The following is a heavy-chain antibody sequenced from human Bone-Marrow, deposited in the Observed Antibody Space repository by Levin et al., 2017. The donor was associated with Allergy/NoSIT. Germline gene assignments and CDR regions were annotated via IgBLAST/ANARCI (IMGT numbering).Heavy chain of an antibody. J-gene: IGHJ4*02. D-gene: IGHD2-15*01. Sequence: SCAASGFTFSNYWMHWVRQAPGKGLVWVSRIKSDGSTTNYADSVKGRFTISRDNAKNTLYLQMNSLRAEDTAVYYCARELPFDYWGQGTLVTVSS. CDR1: GFTFSNYW. CDR2: IKSDGSTT. CDR3: ARELPFDY. V-gene: IGHV3-74*01.